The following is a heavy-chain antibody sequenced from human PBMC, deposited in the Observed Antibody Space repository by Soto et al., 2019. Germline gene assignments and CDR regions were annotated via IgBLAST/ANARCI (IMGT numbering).Heavy chain of an antibody. CDR1: GYTFTNYW. Sequence: GESLKISCKGSGYTFTNYWIGWVCQMPGKGLEWMGIIYPGDSDTKYNPSFQGQVTISADKSITTTYLRWTSLKASDTAIYYCAASIFYYGMDVWGQGTTVTVSS. J-gene: IGHJ6*02. V-gene: IGHV5-51*01. CDR2: IYPGDSDT. CDR3: AASIFYYGMDV.